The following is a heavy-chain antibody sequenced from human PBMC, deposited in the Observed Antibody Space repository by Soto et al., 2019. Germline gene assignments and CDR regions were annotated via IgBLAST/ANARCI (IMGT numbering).Heavy chain of an antibody. Sequence: EVQLLESGGGLVQPGESLRLSCAASGITFSSYAMNWVRQAPGRGLEWVSAISGSGGTTYYADSVKGRFTISRDNSKNTLYLQMSSLRADDTAVYHCAKGGFWVHYGMDVWGQGTTVTFSS. D-gene: IGHD3-16*01. V-gene: IGHV3-23*01. J-gene: IGHJ6*02. CDR3: AKGGFWVHYGMDV. CDR2: ISGSGGTT. CDR1: GITFSSYA.